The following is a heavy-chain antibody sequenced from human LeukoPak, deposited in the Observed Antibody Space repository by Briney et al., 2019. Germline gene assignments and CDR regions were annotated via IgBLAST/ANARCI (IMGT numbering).Heavy chain of an antibody. CDR3: ARYSGYDWGPYYYYYYMDV. CDR2: INHSGST. Sequence: PSETLSLTCAVYGESFSGYYWTWIRQPPGKGLEWIGEINHSGSTNYNPSLKSRVTISLDTSKNQFSLRLSSVTAADTAVYYCARYSGYDWGPYYYYYYMDVWGKGTTVTISS. V-gene: IGHV4-34*01. D-gene: IGHD5-12*01. CDR1: GESFSGYY. J-gene: IGHJ6*03.